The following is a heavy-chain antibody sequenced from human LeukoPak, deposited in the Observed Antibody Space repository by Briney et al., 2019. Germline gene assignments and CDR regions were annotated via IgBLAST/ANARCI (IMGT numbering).Heavy chain of an antibody. D-gene: IGHD6-19*01. CDR3: ARDDVAVAGTDY. CDR1: GFTFSTYY. Sequence: GGSLRLSCAASGFTFSTYYMHWVRQAPGKGLVWVSRINSDGSSRSYADSVKGRFTISRDNSKNTLYLQMNSLRAEDTAVYYCARDDVAVAGTDYWGQGTLVTVSS. J-gene: IGHJ4*02. CDR2: INSDGSSR. V-gene: IGHV3-74*01.